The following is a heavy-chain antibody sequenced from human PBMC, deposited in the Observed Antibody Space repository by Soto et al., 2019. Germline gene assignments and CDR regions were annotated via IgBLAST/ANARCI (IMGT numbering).Heavy chain of an antibody. CDR3: ARDPIWTYTWNYARLNYLDP. CDR2: IHTAKGNT. J-gene: IGHJ5*02. CDR1: GYTLTNNV. V-gene: IGHV1-3*04. D-gene: IGHD1-7*01. Sequence: APVKVSCKASGYTLTNNVIHWLRQAPGQTLEWMGWIHTAKGNTKYSQKFEARVTLTRDTAASTAYMELYSLRSDDTAVYYCARDPIWTYTWNYARLNYLDPWGQGTLVTVSS.